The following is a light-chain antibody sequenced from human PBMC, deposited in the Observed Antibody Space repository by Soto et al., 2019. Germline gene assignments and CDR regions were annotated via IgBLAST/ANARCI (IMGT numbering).Light chain of an antibody. Sequence: SALIQPASVSGSPGQSITISCTGTSSDVGFYNYVSWYQQHPGKAPKLMIYDVSNRPSGVSDRFSGSKSANTASLTISGLQAEDEADYYCTSYTTSPSYVFGTGTQLTVL. CDR3: TSYTTSPSYV. V-gene: IGLV2-14*01. J-gene: IGLJ1*01. CDR2: DVS. CDR1: SSDVGFYNY.